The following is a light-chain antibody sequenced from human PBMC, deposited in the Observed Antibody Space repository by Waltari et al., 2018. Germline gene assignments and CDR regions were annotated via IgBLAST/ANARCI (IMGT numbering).Light chain of an antibody. CDR3: QRYNNWPPWT. Sequence: EIVLMQSPATLSVSPGDRATLSCRASQSIGDSLAWYQHKPGQAPSLLIYGSSTRATGVPARFSGSGSGTEFTLTISSLQYDDFAVYYCQRYNNWPPWTFGQGTTVEIK. CDR2: GSS. V-gene: IGKV3-15*01. J-gene: IGKJ1*01. CDR1: QSIGDS.